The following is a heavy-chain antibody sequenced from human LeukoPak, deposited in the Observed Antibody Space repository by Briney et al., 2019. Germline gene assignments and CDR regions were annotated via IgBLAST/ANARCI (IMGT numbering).Heavy chain of an antibody. D-gene: IGHD6-19*01. Sequence: SETLSLSCTVSGFPVSSYDVSWIRQPPGKGLEWIGYIDSRGSTYYHRSLQSRVTISIDTSKNQLSINLSSLTPGDPTVYYCWRVAIAVAGWNFDYWGQGTLVTVSS. CDR3: WRVAIAVAGWNFDY. CDR2: IDSRGST. V-gene: IGHV4-59*02. J-gene: IGHJ4*02. CDR1: GFPVSSYD.